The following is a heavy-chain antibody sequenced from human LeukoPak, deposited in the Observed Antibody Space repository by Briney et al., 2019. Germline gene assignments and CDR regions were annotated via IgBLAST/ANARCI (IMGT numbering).Heavy chain of an antibody. Sequence: SETLSLTCAVYGGSFSGYYWSWIRQPPGKGLEWIGSIYHSGSTYYNPSLKSRVTISVDTSKNQFSLKLSSVTAADTAVYYCARHPGIAAAGKYYYYYYYMDVWGKGTTVTVSS. V-gene: IGHV4-34*01. CDR1: GGSFSGYY. CDR3: ARHPGIAAAGKYYYYYYYMDV. D-gene: IGHD6-13*01. J-gene: IGHJ6*03. CDR2: IYHSGST.